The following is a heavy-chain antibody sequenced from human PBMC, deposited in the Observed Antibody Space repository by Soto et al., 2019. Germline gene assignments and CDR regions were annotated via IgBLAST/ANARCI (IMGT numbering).Heavy chain of an antibody. J-gene: IGHJ4*02. CDR3: ARGTDIVVVVAAPGFDY. CDR1: GGSFSGYY. CDR2: IKHSGST. V-gene: IGHV4-34*01. Sequence: QVQLQQWGAGLLKPSETLSLTCAVYGGSFSGYYWSWIRQPPVTGLEWIGEIKHSGSTNYNPSLKSRVTIAVDTSQNQFSLKLSSVTAADTAVYYCARGTDIVVVVAAPGFDYWGQGPLVTVSS. D-gene: IGHD2-15*01.